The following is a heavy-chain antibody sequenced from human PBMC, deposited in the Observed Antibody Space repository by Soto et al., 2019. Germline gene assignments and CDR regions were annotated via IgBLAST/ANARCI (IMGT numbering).Heavy chain of an antibody. J-gene: IGHJ5*02. CDR2: ISAYNGNT. Sequence: ASVKVCCKTSGYTFTTFCISWVLEAPGQGLEWMGWISAYNGNTNYAQKFQGRVTMTTDTSTSTAYMELRSLRSDDTAVYYCARGYCGSTSCDNWFDPWGQGTLVTVSS. CDR1: GYTFTTFC. V-gene: IGHV1-18*04. D-gene: IGHD2-2*01. CDR3: ARGYCGSTSCDNWFDP.